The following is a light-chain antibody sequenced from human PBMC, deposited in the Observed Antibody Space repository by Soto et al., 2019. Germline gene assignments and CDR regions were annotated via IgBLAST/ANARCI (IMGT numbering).Light chain of an antibody. V-gene: IGKV3-11*01. CDR3: QIRNHWPPEAT. Sequence: EIVLTQSPATLSLSPGERGTLSCRASQNIDNNVAWYQQKLGQAPRLLIYDASYRATGVPPRFSGSRSGTDFTLTISSLEPEDVASYYCQIRNHWPPEATFGGGTKVEIK. CDR1: QNIDNN. CDR2: DAS. J-gene: IGKJ4*01.